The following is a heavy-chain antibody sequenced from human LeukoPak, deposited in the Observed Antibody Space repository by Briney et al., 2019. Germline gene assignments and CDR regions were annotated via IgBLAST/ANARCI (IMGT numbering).Heavy chain of an antibody. J-gene: IGHJ4*02. CDR2: INTNGNYI. Sequence: HPGGSLRLSCAASGFTFSSHAMRWVRQAPGKGLEYVSSINTNGNYIYYVESVRGRFTISRDDSKNTLHLQMGSLRPGDMAVYYCARGGTYSSSSLNSWGQGTLVTVSS. CDR3: ARGGTYSSSSLNS. V-gene: IGHV3-64*02. CDR1: GFTFSSHA. D-gene: IGHD6-6*01.